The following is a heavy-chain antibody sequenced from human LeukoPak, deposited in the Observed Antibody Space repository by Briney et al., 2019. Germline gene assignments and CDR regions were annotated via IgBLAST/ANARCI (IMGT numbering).Heavy chain of an antibody. CDR1: GFTFSNYG. Sequence: SGGSLRLSCGASGFTFSNYGMLWVRQAPGKGLEWVAVISYDGSNKYYADSVKGRFTISRDNSKNTLYLQMNSLRAEDTAVYYCAKGGGGEQWLVLDPWGQGTLVTVSS. CDR3: AKGGGGEQWLVLDP. CDR2: ISYDGSNK. J-gene: IGHJ5*02. V-gene: IGHV3-30*18. D-gene: IGHD6-19*01.